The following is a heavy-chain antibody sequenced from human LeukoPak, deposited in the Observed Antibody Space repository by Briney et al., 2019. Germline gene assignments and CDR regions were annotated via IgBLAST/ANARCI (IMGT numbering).Heavy chain of an antibody. CDR3: ARASWAPTGIPGAWFDP. CDR2: VYYTGST. CDR1: GGSISSYY. J-gene: IGHJ5*02. D-gene: IGHD1-1*01. V-gene: IGHV4-59*01. Sequence: SETLSLTCTVSGGSISSYYWSWIRQPPGRRLECIGYVYYTGSTDYNPSLKSRVTISLDTSKRQFSLKLSSVTAADTAVYYCARASWAPTGIPGAWFDPWGQGTLVTVPS.